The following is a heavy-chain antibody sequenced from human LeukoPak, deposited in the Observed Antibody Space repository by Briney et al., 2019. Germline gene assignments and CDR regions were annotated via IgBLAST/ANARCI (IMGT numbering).Heavy chain of an antibody. CDR2: IYYSGST. J-gene: IGHJ4*02. V-gene: IGHV4-31*03. Sequence: SETLSLTCTVSGGSISSGGYYWSWIRQHPGKGLEWIGYIYYSGSTYYNPSLKGRVTISVDTSKNQFSLKLSSVTAADTAVYYCARVWLRGIDYWGQGTLVTVSS. CDR3: ARVWLRGIDY. CDR1: GGSISSGGYY. D-gene: IGHD5-18*01.